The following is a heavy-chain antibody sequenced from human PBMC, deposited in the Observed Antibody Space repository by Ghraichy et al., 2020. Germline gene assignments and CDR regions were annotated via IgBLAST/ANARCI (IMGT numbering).Heavy chain of an antibody. J-gene: IGHJ4*02. Sequence: GGSLRLSCAAFGFTFSGSAMDWVRQASGKGLEWVGRIRSKANSYATEYAESVKGRFTISRDDSKNTAFLQMNSLKTEDTAVYYCTRHGSSPTYYYDHSGPTPFDYWGQGTLVTVSS. V-gene: IGHV3-73*01. CDR3: TRHGSSPTYYYDHSGPTPFDY. D-gene: IGHD3-22*01. CDR1: GFTFSGSA. CDR2: IRSKANSYAT.